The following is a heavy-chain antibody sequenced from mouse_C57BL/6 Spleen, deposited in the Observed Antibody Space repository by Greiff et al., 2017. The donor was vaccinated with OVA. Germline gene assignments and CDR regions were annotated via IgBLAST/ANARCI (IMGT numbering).Heavy chain of an antibody. V-gene: IGHV1-26*01. J-gene: IGHJ3*01. Sequence: VQLKQSGPELVKPGASVKISCKASGYTFTDYYMNWVKQSHGKSLEWIGDINPNNGGTSYTQKVKGTATLTVDKSSSTAYMELRSLTSEDSAVYYCAIIYYGYDLFAYWGQGTLVTVSA. CDR3: AIIYYGYDLFAY. CDR1: GYTFTDYY. D-gene: IGHD2-2*01. CDR2: INPNNGGT.